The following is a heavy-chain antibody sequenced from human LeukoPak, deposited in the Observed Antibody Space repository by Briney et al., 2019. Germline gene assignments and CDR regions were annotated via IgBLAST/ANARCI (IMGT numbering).Heavy chain of an antibody. J-gene: IGHJ3*02. V-gene: IGHV3-23*01. CDR3: AKDPGAVVPAAIRDAFDI. Sequence: PGGSLRLSCAASGFTFSSYAMSWVRQAPGKGLEWVSAISGSGGSTYYADSVKGRFTISKDNSKNTLYLQMNSLRAEDTAVYYCAKDPGAVVPAAIRDAFDIWGQGTMVTVSS. CDR2: ISGSGGST. D-gene: IGHD2-2*02. CDR1: GFTFSSYA.